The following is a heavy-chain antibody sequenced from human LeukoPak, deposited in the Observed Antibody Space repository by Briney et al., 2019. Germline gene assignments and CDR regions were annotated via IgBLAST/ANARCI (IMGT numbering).Heavy chain of an antibody. CDR2: TYYRSKWYN. V-gene: IGHV6-1*01. Sequence: RSQTLSLTCAISGDSVSSNSAAWNWIRQSPSRGLEWLGRTYYRSKWYNDYAVSVKSRITINPDTSKNQFSLQLNSVTPEDTAVYYCARGDRPSGGGIGSSWGYYYMDVWGKGTTVTISS. CDR3: ARGDRPSGGGIGSSWGYYYMDV. J-gene: IGHJ6*03. D-gene: IGHD6-13*01. CDR1: GDSVSSNSAA.